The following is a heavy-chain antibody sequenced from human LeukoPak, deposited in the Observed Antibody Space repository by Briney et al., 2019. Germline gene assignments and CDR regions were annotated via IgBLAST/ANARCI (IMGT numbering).Heavy chain of an antibody. CDR3: AGETTMAPFDY. CDR2: ISGSGGST. CDR1: GFTFSSYA. D-gene: IGHD5-24*01. Sequence: GGSLRLSCAASGFTFSSYAMSWVRQAPGKGLEWVSAISGSGGSTYYADSVKGRFTISRDNAKNSLYLQMSSLRAEDTAVYYCAGETTMAPFDYWGQGTLVTVS. V-gene: IGHV3-23*01. J-gene: IGHJ4*02.